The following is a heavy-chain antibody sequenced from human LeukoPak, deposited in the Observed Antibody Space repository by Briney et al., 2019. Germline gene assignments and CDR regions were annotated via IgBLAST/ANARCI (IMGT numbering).Heavy chain of an antibody. CDR2: INPSGGST. V-gene: IGHV1-46*01. CDR1: GYTFTSYY. J-gene: IGHJ3*02. Sequence: GASVKVSCKASGYTFTSYYMHWVRQAPGQGLEWMGIINPSGGSTSYAQKFQGRVTMTRDTSTSTVYMELCSLRSEDTAVYYCARGRTRGDFWSGYYTGVVAFGGVRDAFDIWGQGTMVTVSS. CDR3: ARGRTRGDFWSGYYTGVVAFGGVRDAFDI. D-gene: IGHD3-3*01.